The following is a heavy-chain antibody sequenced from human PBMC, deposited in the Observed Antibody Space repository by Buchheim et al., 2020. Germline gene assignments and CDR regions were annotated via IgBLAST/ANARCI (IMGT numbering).Heavy chain of an antibody. J-gene: IGHJ4*02. Sequence: QVQLVESGGGVVQPGRSLRLSCAASGFTFSSYAMHWVRQAPGKGLDWVAVISNDGTNKYYGDSVKGRFTISRDNSKNTLYLQMNSLRAEDTAVYYCAKDRSGYYHYWGQGTL. V-gene: IGHV3-30-3*01. CDR2: ISNDGTNK. CDR3: AKDRSGYYHY. D-gene: IGHD3-22*01. CDR1: GFTFSSYA.